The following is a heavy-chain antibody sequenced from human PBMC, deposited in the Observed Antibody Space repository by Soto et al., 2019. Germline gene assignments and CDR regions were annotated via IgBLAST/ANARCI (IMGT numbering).Heavy chain of an antibody. Sequence: SETLSLTCTVSGGSISSYYWSWIRQPPGKGLEWIGYIYYSGSTNYNPSLKSRVTISVDTSKNQFSLKLSSVTAADTAVYYCARVLSLGSIRRYYYYYGMDVWGQGTTVTVSS. CDR1: GGSISSYY. CDR2: IYYSGST. CDR3: ARVLSLGSIRRYYYYYGMDV. D-gene: IGHD2-2*01. J-gene: IGHJ6*02. V-gene: IGHV4-59*01.